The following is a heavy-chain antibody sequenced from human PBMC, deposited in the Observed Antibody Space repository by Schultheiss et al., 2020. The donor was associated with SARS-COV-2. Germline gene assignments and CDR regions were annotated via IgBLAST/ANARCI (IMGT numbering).Heavy chain of an antibody. V-gene: IGHV4-61*01. D-gene: IGHD2-15*01. CDR1: GGSVSSGSYY. CDR2: IYYSGST. J-gene: IGHJ5*02. Sequence: SQTLSLTCPVSGGSVSSGSYYWSWIRQPPGKGLEWIGYIYYSGSTNYNPSLKSRVTISVDTSKNQFSLKLSSVTAADTAVYYCARWGRSGGLARGYCSGGSCRFDPWGQGTLVTVSS. CDR3: ARWGRSGGLARGYCSGGSCRFDP.